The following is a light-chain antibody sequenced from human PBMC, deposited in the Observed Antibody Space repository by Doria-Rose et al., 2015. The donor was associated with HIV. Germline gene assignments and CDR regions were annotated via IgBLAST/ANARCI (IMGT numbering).Light chain of an antibody. CDR2: WAS. V-gene: IGKV4-1*01. J-gene: IGKJ3*01. CDR1: QSLLYTSTNY. CDR3: QQYYDTPS. Sequence: DIQMTQSPESLGMSLGERATLNCKSNQSLLYTSTNYLAWYQQKPRQPPKLLIYWASTRQSGVPARFSGSGSGTDFTLTISSLEAEDVAVYYCQQYYDTPSFGPGTTVDIK.